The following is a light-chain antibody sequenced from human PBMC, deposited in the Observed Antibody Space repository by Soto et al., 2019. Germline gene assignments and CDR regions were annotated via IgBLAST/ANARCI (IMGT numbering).Light chain of an antibody. CDR1: QSISTW. Sequence: DIQMTQSPSTLSASVGDRVTITCRASQSISTWLAWYQQKPGKAPKLLIYDASNLESGVPSRFSGGGSGTEFTLTISSLQPDDSATYYCQQYNNYSWTFGQGTKVDIK. V-gene: IGKV1-5*01. CDR2: DAS. J-gene: IGKJ1*01. CDR3: QQYNNYSWT.